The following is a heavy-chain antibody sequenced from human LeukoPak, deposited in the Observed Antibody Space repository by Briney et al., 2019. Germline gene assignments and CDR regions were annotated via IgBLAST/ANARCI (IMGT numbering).Heavy chain of an antibody. CDR1: GFTFSSYA. CDR3: AKTRPLDSSSWSHGDY. J-gene: IGHJ4*02. D-gene: IGHD6-13*01. CDR2: ISASGGVT. V-gene: IGHV3-23*01. Sequence: PGGSLRLSCAASGFTFSSYAMSWVRQVPGKGLEWVSSISASGGVTHYADSVKGRFTISRDNSKNTLYLQMNSLRAEDTAVYYCAKTRPLDSSSWSHGDYWGQGTLVTVSS.